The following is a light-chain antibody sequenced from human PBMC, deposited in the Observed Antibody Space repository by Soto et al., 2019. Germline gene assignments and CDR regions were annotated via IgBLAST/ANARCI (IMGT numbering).Light chain of an antibody. CDR1: QSISSRY. CDR2: DAS. Sequence: EIVLTQSPGTLSLSPGERATLSCRARQSISSRYLAWYQQKPGQAPRLLIYDASSRATGIPDRFSCSGSGTDFTLTINRLEPEDYAVYHCQQYHSAPRTFGQGTKVEIK. CDR3: QQYHSAPRT. J-gene: IGKJ1*01. V-gene: IGKV3-20*01.